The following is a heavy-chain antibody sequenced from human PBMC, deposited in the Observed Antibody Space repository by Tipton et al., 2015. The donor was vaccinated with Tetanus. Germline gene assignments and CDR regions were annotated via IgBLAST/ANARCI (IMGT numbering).Heavy chain of an antibody. Sequence: SGFTFRSNWMSWVRQAPGKGLEWVANIKDDGTDKYYVDSVTGRFTISRDNAENSLYLQMNSLRTEDTAVYYCAKLRGRGWDYWGQGTPVTVSS. D-gene: IGHD4-23*01. V-gene: IGHV3-7*01. CDR2: IKDDGTDK. CDR1: GFTFRSNW. J-gene: IGHJ4*02. CDR3: AKLRGRGWDY.